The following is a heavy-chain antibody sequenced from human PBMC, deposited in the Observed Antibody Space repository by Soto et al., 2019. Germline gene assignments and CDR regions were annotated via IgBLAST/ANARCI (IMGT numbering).Heavy chain of an antibody. CDR2: INHSGST. V-gene: IGHV4-39*07. CDR1: SGSISSTIYS. J-gene: IGHJ5*02. D-gene: IGHD1-26*01. CDR3: ARVREPLTGGPWFDP. Sequence: SETLSLTCTVSSGSISSTIYSWDWIRQPPGKGLEWIGEINHSGSTNYNPSLKSRVTISVDTSKNQFSLKLSSVTAADTAVYYCARVREPLTGGPWFDPWGQGTLVTVSS.